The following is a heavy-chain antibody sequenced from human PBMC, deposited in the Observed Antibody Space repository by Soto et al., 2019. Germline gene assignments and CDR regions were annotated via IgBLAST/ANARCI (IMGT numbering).Heavy chain of an antibody. D-gene: IGHD6-13*01. J-gene: IGHJ5*02. CDR3: AKVIAAAGTGYWFDP. V-gene: IGHV3-23*01. CDR1: GFTFSSYA. Sequence: EVQLLESGGGLVQPGGSLRLSCAASGFTFSSYAMSWVRQAPGKGLEWVSAISGSGGSTYYPDSVKARFTISRDNSKNTLYLLMNSLRAEDTAGYYCAKVIAAAGTGYWFDPWGQGTLVTVSS. CDR2: ISGSGGST.